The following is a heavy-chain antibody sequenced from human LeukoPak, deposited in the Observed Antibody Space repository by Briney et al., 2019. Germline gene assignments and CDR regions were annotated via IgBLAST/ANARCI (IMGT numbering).Heavy chain of an antibody. CDR1: GGSISSYY. CDR3: ARQTSGWSFDY. CDR2: IYYSGTT. J-gene: IGHJ4*02. V-gene: IGHV4-59*08. D-gene: IGHD6-19*01. Sequence: SETLSLTCTVSGGSISSYYWSWIRQPPGKGLEWIGYIYYSGTTNYNPSLKSRVTISVDTSKNQFSLKLSSVTAADTAVYYCARQTSGWSFDYWGQGTLVTVSS.